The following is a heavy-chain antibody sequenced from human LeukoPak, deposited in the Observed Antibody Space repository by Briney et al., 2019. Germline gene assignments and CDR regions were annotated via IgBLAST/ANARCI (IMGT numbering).Heavy chain of an antibody. CDR1: GFTFSSYA. J-gene: IGHJ4*02. CDR3: ANQLLWFGESTGLFDY. D-gene: IGHD3-10*01. CDR2: ISGSGGST. Sequence: GGSLRLSCAASGFTFSSYAMSWVRQAPGTGLEWVSAISGSGGSTYYADSVKGRFTISRDNSKNTLYLQMTSLRAEDTAVYYCANQLLWFGESTGLFDYWGQGTLVTVSS. V-gene: IGHV3-23*01.